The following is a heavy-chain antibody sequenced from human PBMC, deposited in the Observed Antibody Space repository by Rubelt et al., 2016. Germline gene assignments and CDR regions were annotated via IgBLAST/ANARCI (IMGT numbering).Heavy chain of an antibody. CDR1: GFTFSSYS. CDR3: ASRYHYGMDV. Sequence: EVQLVESGGGLVQPGGSLRLSCAASGFTFSSYSMNWVRQAPGKGLEGVTFFRSSSSTIYSEDSVKGRITISKDNAKNSLYLQMNSLRVDDTGIYYCASRYHYGMDVWGQGTTVSVSS. V-gene: IGHV3-48*04. CDR2: FRSSSSTI. J-gene: IGHJ6*02. D-gene: IGHD3-16*02.